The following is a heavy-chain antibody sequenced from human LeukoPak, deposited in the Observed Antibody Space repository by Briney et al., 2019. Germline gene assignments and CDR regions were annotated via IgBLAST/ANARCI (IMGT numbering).Heavy chain of an antibody. V-gene: IGHV7-4-1*02. J-gene: IGHJ5*02. D-gene: IGHD2-2*01. Sequence: GASVKVSCKASGYVFIDYAINWVRQAPGQGLEWMGWINTNTGNPTYAQGFTGRFVFSLDTSVSTTYLQISSLKAEDTAVYYCARDPGEDSVVPGDPWGQGTLVTVSS. CDR1: GYVFIDYA. CDR3: ARDPGEDSVVPGDP. CDR2: INTNTGNP.